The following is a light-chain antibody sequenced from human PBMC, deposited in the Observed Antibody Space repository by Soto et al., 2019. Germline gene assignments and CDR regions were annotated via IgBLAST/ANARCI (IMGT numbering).Light chain of an antibody. J-gene: IGKJ2*01. CDR1: QRVSASY. Sequence: EIVLTQSPGTLSLSPGERATLSCRASQRVSASYLAWYQQKPGQAPRLVIYGASNRATGFPDRFSGSGSGTDFTLTINRLEPEDFAVYYCQQYDTSATFGQGTKLEIK. V-gene: IGKV3-20*01. CDR2: GAS. CDR3: QQYDTSAT.